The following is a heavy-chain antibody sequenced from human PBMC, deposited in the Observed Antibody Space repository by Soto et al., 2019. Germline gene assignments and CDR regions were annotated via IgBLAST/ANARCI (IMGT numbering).Heavy chain of an antibody. CDR2: IGTAGDT. V-gene: IGHV3-13*01. CDR3: ARGQEVGAHFFDS. CDR1: GFTFSSYG. J-gene: IGHJ4*02. D-gene: IGHD2-15*01. Sequence: SLRLSFAASGFTFSSYGMHWVRQPTGKGLEWVSTIGTAGDTYYAVSVKGRFTISRDNAKNSLSLQMNSLRAGDTAVYFCARGQEVGAHFFDSWGQGTQVTVSS.